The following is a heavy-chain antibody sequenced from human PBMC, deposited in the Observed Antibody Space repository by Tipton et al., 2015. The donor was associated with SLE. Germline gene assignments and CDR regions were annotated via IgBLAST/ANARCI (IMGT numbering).Heavy chain of an antibody. CDR1: GYSFTSYW. V-gene: IGHV5-51*01. D-gene: IGHD2-8*01. CDR3: ALSYCTNGVCYAFDY. J-gene: IGHJ4*02. CDR2: IYPGDSDT. Sequence: QSGPEVKKPGESLKISCKGSGYSFTSYWIGWVRQMPGKGLEWMGIIYPGDSDTRYSPSFQGQVTISADKSISTAYLQWSSLKASDTAMYYCALSYCTNGVCYAFDYWGQGPLVTVSS.